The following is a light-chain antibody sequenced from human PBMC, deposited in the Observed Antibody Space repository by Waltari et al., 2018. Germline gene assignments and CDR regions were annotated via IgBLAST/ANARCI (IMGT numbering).Light chain of an antibody. CDR3: ASWDSGLNGYI. CDR1: SSNIGSYP. V-gene: IGLV1-44*01. J-gene: IGLJ1*01. Sequence: QSVLTLPPSASGPPGQTVTISCSGSSSNIGSYPVYWYQQVSGAAPKLLIHSNHLRPSGVPDRFSGSRSGTSASLVISGLQSEDEAEYYCASWDSGLNGYIFATGTKVTV. CDR2: SNH.